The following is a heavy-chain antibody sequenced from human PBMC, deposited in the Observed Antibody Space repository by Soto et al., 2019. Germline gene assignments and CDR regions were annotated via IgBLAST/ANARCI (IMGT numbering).Heavy chain of an antibody. D-gene: IGHD3-22*01. J-gene: IGHJ1*01. V-gene: IGHV4-59*06. CDR2: IYYSGST. CDR1: GGSISSYY. CDR3: ARVTAPYYYDSSGYPEHFQH. Sequence: SETLSLTCTVSGGSISSYYWSWIRQPPGKGLEWIGYIYYSGSTYYNPSLKSRVTISVDTSKNQFSLKLSSVTAADTAVYYCARVTAPYYYDSSGYPEHFQHWGQGTLVTVSS.